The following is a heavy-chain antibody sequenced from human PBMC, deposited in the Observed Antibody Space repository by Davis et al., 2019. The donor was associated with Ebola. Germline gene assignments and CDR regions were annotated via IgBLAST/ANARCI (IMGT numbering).Heavy chain of an antibody. CDR2: ISLHSGSI. D-gene: IGHD3-16*01. J-gene: IGHJ5*02. CDR1: GFTFDDYA. Sequence: GGSLRLSCAASGFTFDDYAMHWVRQAPGKGLEWVSGISLHSGSIGYADSVKGRFTISRDNAKNSLYLQMNSLRAEDTAVYYCARDRGFNWFDPWGQGTLVTVSS. CDR3: ARDRGFNWFDP. V-gene: IGHV3-9*01.